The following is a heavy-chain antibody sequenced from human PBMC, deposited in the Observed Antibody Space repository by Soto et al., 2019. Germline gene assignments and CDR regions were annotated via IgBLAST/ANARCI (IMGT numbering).Heavy chain of an antibody. CDR2: IRSKANSYAT. J-gene: IGHJ6*02. D-gene: IGHD2-2*01. V-gene: IGHV3-73*01. CDR1: GFTFSGSA. Sequence: EVQLVESGGGLVQPGGSLKLSCAASGFTFSGSAMHWVRQASGKGLEWVGRIRSKANSYATAYAASVKGRFTISRDDSKNTAYLQMNSLKTEDTAVYYCTRRTLLVPAAPFVRDVWGQGTTVTVSS. CDR3: TRRTLLVPAAPFVRDV.